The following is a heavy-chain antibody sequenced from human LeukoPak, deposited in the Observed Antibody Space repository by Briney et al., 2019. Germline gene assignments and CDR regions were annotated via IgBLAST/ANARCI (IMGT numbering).Heavy chain of an antibody. V-gene: IGHV1-8*01. D-gene: IGHD6-13*01. CDR1: GYTFTTYD. J-gene: IGHJ6*03. Sequence: GASVKVSCKASGYTFTTYDINWVRQATGQGLEWMGWLNPNSGNTGYAQKFQGRVTMTRNTSISTAYMELNSLRSEDTAVYFCARGRRSSNWVGGRLYYYSYYMDVWGKGTTVTISS. CDR2: LNPNSGNT. CDR3: ARGRRSSNWVGGRLYYYSYYMDV.